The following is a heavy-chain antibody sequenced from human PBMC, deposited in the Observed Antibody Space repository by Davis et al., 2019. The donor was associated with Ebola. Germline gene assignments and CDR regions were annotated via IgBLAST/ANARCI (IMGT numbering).Heavy chain of an antibody. CDR2: INHSGST. D-gene: IGHD6-19*01. Sequence: PSETLSLTCTVSGGSISSYYWSWIRQPPGKGLEWIGEINHSGSTTYNPSLKSRVTISVDTSKNQFSLKLSSVTAADTAVYYCARAIAVAGTYYYYGMDVWGQGTTVTVSS. CDR1: GGSISSYY. CDR3: ARAIAVAGTYYYYGMDV. V-gene: IGHV4-34*01. J-gene: IGHJ6*02.